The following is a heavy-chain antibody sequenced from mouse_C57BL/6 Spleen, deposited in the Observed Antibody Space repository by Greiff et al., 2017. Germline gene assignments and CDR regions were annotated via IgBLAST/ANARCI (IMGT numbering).Heavy chain of an antibody. Sequence: QVQLQQPGAELVKPGASVKMSCKASGYTFTSYWITWVKQRPGQGLEWIGDIYPGSGSTNYNEKFKSKATLTVDTSSSTAYMQLSSLTSEDSAVYYCARHGYYCSSYPAWFAYWGQGTLVTVSA. CDR1: GYTFTSYW. J-gene: IGHJ3*01. CDR2: IYPGSGST. V-gene: IGHV1-55*01. D-gene: IGHD1-1*01. CDR3: ARHGYYCSSYPAWFAY.